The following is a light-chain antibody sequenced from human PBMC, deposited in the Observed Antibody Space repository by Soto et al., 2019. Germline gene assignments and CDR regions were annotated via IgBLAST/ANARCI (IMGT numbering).Light chain of an antibody. V-gene: IGLV2-23*02. J-gene: IGLJ2*01. CDR3: CSYAGPSIFVV. Sequence: QSALTQPASVSGSPGQSITISCTGTSSDIGSYNRVSWYQQHPGKAPKLMIYEDTQRPSRVSNRFSGSKSGNTASLTITGLQAEDEADYYCCSYAGPSIFVVFGGETKVSVL. CDR1: SSDIGSYNR. CDR2: EDT.